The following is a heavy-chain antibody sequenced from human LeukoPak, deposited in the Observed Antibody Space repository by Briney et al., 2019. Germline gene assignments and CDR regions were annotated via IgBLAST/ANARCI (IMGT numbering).Heavy chain of an antibody. Sequence: SVKVSCKASGGTLSDHVISWVRQAPGHGLEWMGGIIPLKGTSKLTQKLQDRATISADESTNTVYMEVRSLRSEDTALYYCATYDVLTGFEYWGQGTLVLVSS. V-gene: IGHV1-69*01. D-gene: IGHD3-9*01. J-gene: IGHJ4*02. CDR3: ATYDVLTGFEY. CDR1: GGTLSDHV. CDR2: IIPLKGTS.